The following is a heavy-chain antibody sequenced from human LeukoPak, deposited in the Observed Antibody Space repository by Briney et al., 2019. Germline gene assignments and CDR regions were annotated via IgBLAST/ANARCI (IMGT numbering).Heavy chain of an antibody. CDR3: ARDTISGHFDY. V-gene: IGHV4-4*07. J-gene: IGHJ4*02. D-gene: IGHD6-25*01. Sequence: SETLSLTRTVSGGSISSYYWSWIRQPAREGLEWIGRIYTSGSTSYNPSLKSRVIMSVDTSKNQFSLKLSSVTAADTAVYYCARDTISGHFDYWGQGTLVTVSS. CDR1: GGSISSYY. CDR2: IYTSGST.